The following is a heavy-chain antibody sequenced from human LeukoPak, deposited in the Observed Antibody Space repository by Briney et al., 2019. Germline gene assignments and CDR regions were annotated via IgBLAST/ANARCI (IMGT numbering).Heavy chain of an antibody. J-gene: IGHJ4*02. V-gene: IGHV3-23*01. CDR3: AKDSVFGRRYYDSSGY. CDR2: ISGSGGST. D-gene: IGHD3-22*01. CDR1: GFTFSSYA. Sequence: PGGSLRLSCAASGFTFSSYAMSWVRQAPGKGLEWVSAISGSGGSTYYADSVKGRFTISRDNSKNTLYLQMNSLRAEDTAVYYCAKDSVFGRRYYDSSGYWGQGTLVTVSS.